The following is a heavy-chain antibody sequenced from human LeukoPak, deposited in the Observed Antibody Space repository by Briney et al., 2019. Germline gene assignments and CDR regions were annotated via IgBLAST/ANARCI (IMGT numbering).Heavy chain of an antibody. CDR2: ISSSGSST. D-gene: IGHD6-13*01. J-gene: IGHJ4*02. CDR1: GFTFSDYY. Sequence: GGSLRLSCAASGFTFSDYYMSWVRQIPGKGLEWVSYISSSGSSTSYADSVKGRFTISRDNAKNSLYLQMNSLRAEDTAVYYCASYRPIAAAGGSAGLPYYWGQGTLVTVSS. V-gene: IGHV3-11*06. CDR3: ASYRPIAAAGGSAGLPYY.